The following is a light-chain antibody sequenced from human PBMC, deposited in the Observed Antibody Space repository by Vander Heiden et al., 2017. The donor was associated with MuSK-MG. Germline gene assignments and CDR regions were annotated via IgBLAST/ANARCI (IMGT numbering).Light chain of an antibody. CDR1: QYINNY. V-gene: IGKV1-39*01. J-gene: IGKJ4*01. Sequence: DIQMTQSPSSLSASVGDSVTITCRASQYINNYLNWYQQKPGKPPRLLIYAASSVQSGVPARFSGRGSGTEFTLSITGLQPEDLATYYCQQTYITPAVTFGGGTKVEI. CDR3: QQTYITPAVT. CDR2: AAS.